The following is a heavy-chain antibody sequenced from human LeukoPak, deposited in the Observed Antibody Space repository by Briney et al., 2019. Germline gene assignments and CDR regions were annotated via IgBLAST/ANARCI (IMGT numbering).Heavy chain of an antibody. D-gene: IGHD3-22*01. Sequence: GGSLRLSCAASGFTFSSYAMSWVRQAPGKGLEWVSGINWNGGSTGYADSVKGRFTISRDNAKNSLYLQMNSLRAEDTALYYCARATYYYDSSGLGAFDIWGQGTMVTVSS. CDR1: GFTFSSYA. J-gene: IGHJ3*02. V-gene: IGHV3-20*04. CDR3: ARATYYYDSSGLGAFDI. CDR2: INWNGGST.